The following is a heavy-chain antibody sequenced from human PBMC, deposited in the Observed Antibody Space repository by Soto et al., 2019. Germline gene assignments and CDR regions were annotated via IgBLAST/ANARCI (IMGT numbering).Heavy chain of an antibody. V-gene: IGHV4-59*08. CDR2: IYYSGST. D-gene: IGHD6-19*01. Sequence: QVQLQESGPGLVKPSETLSLTCTVSGGAISSYYWSWIRQPPGKGLEWIGYIYYSGSTNYNPSLKSRVHIXXDXSTXRFSPRLSSVTAADTAVYYCASPYSRGSPHYGMDVWGQGTTVTISS. CDR1: GGAISSYY. CDR3: ASPYSRGSPHYGMDV. J-gene: IGHJ6*02.